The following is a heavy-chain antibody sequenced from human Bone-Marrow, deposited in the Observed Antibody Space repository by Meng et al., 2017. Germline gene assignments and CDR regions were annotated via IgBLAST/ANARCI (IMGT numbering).Heavy chain of an antibody. Sequence: GGSLRLSCAASGFTFSSYGMHWVRQAPGKGLEWVAVIWYDGSNKYYADSVKGRFTISRDNSKNTLYLQMNSLRAEDTAVYYCARDSYGYPAITMVRGVIITLPDYWGQGTLVTVSS. V-gene: IGHV3-33*01. D-gene: IGHD3-10*01. J-gene: IGHJ4*02. CDR2: IWYDGSNK. CDR1: GFTFSSYG. CDR3: ARDSYGYPAITMVRGVIITLPDY.